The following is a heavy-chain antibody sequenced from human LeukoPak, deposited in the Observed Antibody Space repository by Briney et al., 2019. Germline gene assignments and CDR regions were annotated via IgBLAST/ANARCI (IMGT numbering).Heavy chain of an antibody. CDR2: FDPEDGET. J-gene: IGHJ4*02. Sequence: ASVKVSCKVSGYTLTELSMHWVRQAPGKGLEWMGGFDPEDGETIYAQKFQGRVTMTEDTSTDTAYMELSSLRSEDTAVYYCATDLIDYGGNSCWGQGTLLTVSS. CDR1: GYTLTELS. V-gene: IGHV1-24*01. D-gene: IGHD4-23*01. CDR3: ATDLIDYGGNSC.